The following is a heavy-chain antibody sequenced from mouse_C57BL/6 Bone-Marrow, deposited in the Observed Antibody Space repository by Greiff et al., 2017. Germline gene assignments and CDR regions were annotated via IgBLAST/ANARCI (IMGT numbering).Heavy chain of an antibody. Sequence: VQLQHPGAELVKPGASVKVSCKASGYTFTSYWMHWVKQRPGQGLEWIGRIHPSDSDTNYNQKFKGKATLTVDKSSSTAYMQLSSLTSEDSAVYYCAICYGSSYDYFDYWGQGTTLTVSS. CDR1: GYTFTSYW. V-gene: IGHV1-74*01. CDR2: IHPSDSDT. D-gene: IGHD1-1*01. J-gene: IGHJ2*01. CDR3: AICYGSSYDYFDY.